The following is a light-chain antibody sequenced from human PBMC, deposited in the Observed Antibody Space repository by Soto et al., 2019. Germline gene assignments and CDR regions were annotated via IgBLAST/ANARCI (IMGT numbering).Light chain of an antibody. CDR3: AASDDSLRGVL. CDR2: ANN. CDR1: SSNIGTNT. V-gene: IGLV1-44*01. J-gene: IGLJ3*02. Sequence: SVLTQPPSASGTPGQRVTISCSGSSSNIGTNTVNWYQQLPGSAPKLLIYANNQRPSGVPDRFSGSKSGTSASLAISGLQSEDEADYYCAASDDSLRGVLFGGGTKLTVL.